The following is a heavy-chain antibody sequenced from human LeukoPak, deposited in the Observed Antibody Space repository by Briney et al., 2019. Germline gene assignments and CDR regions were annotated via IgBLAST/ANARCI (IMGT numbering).Heavy chain of an antibody. CDR3: ARRGSGASLEYYFDL. D-gene: IGHD1-14*01. J-gene: IGHJ2*01. CDR1: GGSISSYY. CDR2: IYYSGNT. V-gene: IGHV4-59*08. Sequence: TSETLSLTCTVSGGSISSYYWSWIRQPPGKGLEYIGYIYYSGNTNSNPSLNSRVTISVDTSKNQVSLKLSSVTAADTAVYYCARRGSGASLEYYFDLWGRGTLVTVSS.